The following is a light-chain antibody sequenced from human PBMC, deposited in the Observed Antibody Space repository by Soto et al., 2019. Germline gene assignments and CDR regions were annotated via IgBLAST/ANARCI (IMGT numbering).Light chain of an antibody. CDR2: DAS. CDR1: QSVSRY. Sequence: IVLTHSPDTLSVSPGERATLSCRASQSVSRYLAWYQQKPGQAPRLLIYDASNRATGIPARFSGSGSGTDFTLTISRLEPEDFAVYYCQQRSNWPITFGQGTRLEIK. J-gene: IGKJ5*01. V-gene: IGKV3-11*01. CDR3: QQRSNWPIT.